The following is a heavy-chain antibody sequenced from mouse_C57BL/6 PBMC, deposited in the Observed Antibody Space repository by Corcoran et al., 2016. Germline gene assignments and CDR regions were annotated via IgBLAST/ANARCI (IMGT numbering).Heavy chain of an antibody. V-gene: IGHV9-3*01. CDR2: INTYSGVP. D-gene: IGHD3-2*02. J-gene: IGHJ4*01. CDR3: ARDGTRQLRPHYAMDY. Sequence: QIQLVQSGPELKKPGETVKISCKASGYTFTTYGMSWVKQAPGKGLKWMGWINTYSGVPTYADDFKGRFAFSLETSASTAYLQINNLKNEDTATYFCARDGTRQLRPHYAMDYWGQGTSVTISS. CDR1: GYTFTTYG.